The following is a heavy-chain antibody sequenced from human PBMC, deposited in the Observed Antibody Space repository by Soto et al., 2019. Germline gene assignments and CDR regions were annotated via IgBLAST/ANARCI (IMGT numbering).Heavy chain of an antibody. D-gene: IGHD2-15*01. CDR3: ASLIVVVAASGNWFDP. Sequence: GGSLRLSCAASGFTSSSYSMNWVRQAPGKGLEWVSSISSSSSYIYYADSVKGRFTISRDNAKNSLYLQMNSLRAEDTAVYYCASLIVVVAASGNWFDPWGQGTLVTVSS. CDR2: ISSSSSYI. CDR1: GFTSSSYS. V-gene: IGHV3-21*01. J-gene: IGHJ5*02.